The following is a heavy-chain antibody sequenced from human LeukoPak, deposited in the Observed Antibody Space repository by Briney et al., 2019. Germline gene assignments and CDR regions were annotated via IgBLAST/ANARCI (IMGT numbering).Heavy chain of an antibody. J-gene: IGHJ3*02. CDR2: ISAGSPTI. CDR3: ARAWGSYYDSRGHYPSDAFDI. CDR1: GFTFTSYS. V-gene: IGHV3-48*02. Sequence: PGESLRLSCAASGFTFTSYSMNWVRQAPGKGLEWISYISAGSPTIYYADSVKGRFAISRDNAKSSLFLQMNSLRDDDTAVYYCARAWGSYYDSRGHYPSDAFDIWGQGTVVTVSS. D-gene: IGHD3-22*01.